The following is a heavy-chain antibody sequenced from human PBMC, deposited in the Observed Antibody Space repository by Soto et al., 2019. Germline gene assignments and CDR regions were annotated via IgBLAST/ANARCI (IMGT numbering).Heavy chain of an antibody. CDR3: ARYSSSSLFYYYYGMDV. V-gene: IGHV5-51*01. D-gene: IGHD6-6*01. J-gene: IGHJ6*02. CDR2: IYPGDSDT. CDR1: GYSFTSYW. Sequence: GESLKISCKGSGYSFTSYWIGWVRQMPGKGLEWMGIIYPGDSDTRYSPSFQGQVTISADKSISTAYLQWSSLKASDTAMYYCARYSSSSLFYYYYGMDVWGQGTTVTVSS.